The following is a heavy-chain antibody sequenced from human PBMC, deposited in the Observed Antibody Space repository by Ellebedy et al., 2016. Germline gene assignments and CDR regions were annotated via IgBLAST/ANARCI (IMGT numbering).Heavy chain of an antibody. J-gene: IGHJ4*02. CDR2: TSPDGST. CDR3: ANSGYSYAWGH. CDR1: GLTVSSAY. Sequence: GGSLRLSCAATGLTVSSAYISWFRQTPGRGPEWVAMTSPDGSTHYPDSVRGRFTMSRDNSKNTLYLQMNSLTAEDTAVYFCANSGYSYAWGHWGQGTPVTVSS. D-gene: IGHD5-18*01. V-gene: IGHV3-53*01.